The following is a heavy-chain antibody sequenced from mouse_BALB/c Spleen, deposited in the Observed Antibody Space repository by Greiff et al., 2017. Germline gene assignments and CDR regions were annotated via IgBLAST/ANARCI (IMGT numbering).Heavy chain of an antibody. Sequence: VQLQQSGPELVKPGASVKMSCKASGYTFTSYVMHWVKQKPGQGLEWIGVINPGSGGTNYNEKFKGKATLTADKSSSTAYMQLSSLTSDDSAVYFCARSYYDYPAYWGQGTLVTVSA. D-gene: IGHD2-4*01. CDR2: INPGSGGT. CDR3: ARSYYDYPAY. CDR1: GYTFTSYV. J-gene: IGHJ3*01. V-gene: IGHV1-54*01.